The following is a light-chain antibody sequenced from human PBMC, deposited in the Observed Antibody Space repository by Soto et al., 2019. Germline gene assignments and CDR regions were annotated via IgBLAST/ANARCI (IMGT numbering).Light chain of an antibody. CDR2: AAS. CDR1: QDITGF. V-gene: IGKV1-39*01. Sequence: DVQMTQSPSSLSASVGDRVTITCRASQDITGFVNWYQQKPGEAPKLLIYAASRLQSGVPSRFSAGGPLTGVSLTIDSLQPDDFASYFCQPSYSTPYTFGQGTKLEI. J-gene: IGKJ2*01. CDR3: QPSYSTPYT.